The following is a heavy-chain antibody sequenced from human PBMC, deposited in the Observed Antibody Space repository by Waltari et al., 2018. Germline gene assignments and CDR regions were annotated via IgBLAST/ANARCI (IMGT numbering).Heavy chain of an antibody. CDR3: AKVWKNYRTDY. CDR1: SGVISSSGYY. Sequence: QLQLQESGPGLVKPSETLSPTCTVPSGVISSSGYYGGWIRQRPGKGLELMGSSYYSGNTYYNPALKNRVTRSVDTSKNQFSLKVTSVTAADTAVYYCAKVWKNYRTDYWGQGTLVTVSS. J-gene: IGHJ4*02. D-gene: IGHD1-7*01. CDR2: SYYSGNT. V-gene: IGHV4-39*07.